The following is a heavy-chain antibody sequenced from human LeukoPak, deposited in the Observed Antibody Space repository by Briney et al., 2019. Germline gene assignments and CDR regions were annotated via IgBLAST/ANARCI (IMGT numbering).Heavy chain of an antibody. D-gene: IGHD3-22*01. CDR1: GYTFTAYY. Sequence: ASVTVSCKASGYTFTAYYMHWVRQAPGQGLEWMGWINPNSGGTNYAQKFQGRPTMTRDTSISTAYMELSRLRSDDTAVYYCARDYYDSSGFGAFDIWGQGTMVTVSS. CDR3: ARDYYDSSGFGAFDI. CDR2: INPNSGGT. J-gene: IGHJ3*02. V-gene: IGHV1-2*02.